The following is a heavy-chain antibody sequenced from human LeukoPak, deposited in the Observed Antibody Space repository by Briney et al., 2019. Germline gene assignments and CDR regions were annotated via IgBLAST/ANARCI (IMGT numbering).Heavy chain of an antibody. D-gene: IGHD6-6*01. V-gene: IGHV4-59*01. CDR3: ARVKYSSSWRWYYYYMDV. J-gene: IGHJ6*03. CDR2: IYYSGST. CDR1: GDSISSYY. Sequence: PSETLSLSCTVSGDSISSYYWSWIRQPPGKGLEWIGYIYYSGSTNYNPSLKSRVTISVDTSKNQFSLKLSSVTAADTAVYYYARVKYSSSWRWYYYYMDVWGKGTTVTVSS.